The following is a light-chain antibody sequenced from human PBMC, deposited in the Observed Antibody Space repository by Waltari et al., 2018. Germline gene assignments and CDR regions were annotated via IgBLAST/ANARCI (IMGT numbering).Light chain of an antibody. Sequence: QSALTQPASVSCASGHSIPLLRPGTTMDVVGYNYVPWYQQHPGKAPKLMIYDFSNRPSGVSNRFSGSKSGNTASLTISGLQAEDEADYYCSSYTSSSTLRVFGGGTKLTVL. CDR1: TMDVVGYNY. CDR3: SSYTSSSTLRV. V-gene: IGLV2-14*01. CDR2: DFS. J-gene: IGLJ3*02.